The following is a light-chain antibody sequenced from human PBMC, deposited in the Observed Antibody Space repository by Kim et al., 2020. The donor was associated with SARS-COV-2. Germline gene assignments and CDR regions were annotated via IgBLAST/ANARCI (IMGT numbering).Light chain of an antibody. V-gene: IGLV4-69*01. CDR2: LRSDGSH. CDR1: NGHSRSA. J-gene: IGLJ3*02. CDR3: QTWGTGIHWV. Sequence: VVPSCRRGNGHSRSAITWHQKQPAKGRRDWSTLRSDGSHSEGDGIPARFAGSSAGAEPYLTISGLQAEYEADGYCQTWGTGIHWVFGGGTKLTVL.